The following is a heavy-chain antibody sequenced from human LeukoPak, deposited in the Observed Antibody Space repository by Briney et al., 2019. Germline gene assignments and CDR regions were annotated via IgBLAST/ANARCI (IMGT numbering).Heavy chain of an antibody. Sequence: PGGSLRPSCAASGFTVSSNYMNWVRQAPGKGLEWVSIIYSGGSTYYADSVKGRFTISRDNSKNTLYLQMNSLTAEDTAVYYCARWDSSGYHKYYFDYWGQGTLVTVSS. V-gene: IGHV3-53*01. D-gene: IGHD3-22*01. J-gene: IGHJ4*02. CDR2: IYSGGST. CDR3: ARWDSSGYHKYYFDY. CDR1: GFTVSSNY.